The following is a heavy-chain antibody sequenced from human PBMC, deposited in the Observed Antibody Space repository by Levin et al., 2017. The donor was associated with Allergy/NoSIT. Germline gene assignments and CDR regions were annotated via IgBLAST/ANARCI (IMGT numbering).Heavy chain of an antibody. J-gene: IGHJ4*02. CDR3: ARAPNLYGSGPYYFDY. Sequence: GESLKISCAASGFTFSSYAMHWVRQAPGKGLEWVAVISYDGSNKYYADSVKGRFTISRDNSKNTLYLQMNSLRAEDTAVYYCARAPNLYGSGPYYFDYWGQGTLVTVSS. V-gene: IGHV3-30*04. CDR1: GFTFSSYA. CDR2: ISYDGSNK. D-gene: IGHD3-10*01.